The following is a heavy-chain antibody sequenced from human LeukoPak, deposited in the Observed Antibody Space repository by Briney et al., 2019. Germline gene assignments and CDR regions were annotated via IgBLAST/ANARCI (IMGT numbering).Heavy chain of an antibody. Sequence: GGSLRLSCAASGFTFSNYGMHWVRQAPGKGMEWEAVIRYDGSNKYYADSVKGRFTISRDNATNSLYLQMNSLRAEDTAVYYCAICQVFGSGSYRRDALDTWGQGTMVTVSS. CDR1: GFTFSNYG. V-gene: IGHV3-33*03. CDR3: AICQVFGSGSYRRDALDT. J-gene: IGHJ3*02. CDR2: IRYDGSNK. D-gene: IGHD3-10*01.